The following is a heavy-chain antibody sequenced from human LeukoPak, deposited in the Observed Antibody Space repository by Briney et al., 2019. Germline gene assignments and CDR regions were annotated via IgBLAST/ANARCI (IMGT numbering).Heavy chain of an antibody. CDR3: ARILSITMVRGGMDV. Sequence: KAGESLQISCKGSGSHFTSYWIGWGRPLPGKGLEGMGIIYPGDSDTRYSPSFQGQVTISADKSISTAYLQWSSLKASDTAMYYCARILSITMVRGGMDVWGQGTTVTVSS. V-gene: IGHV5-51*01. J-gene: IGHJ6*02. D-gene: IGHD3-10*01. CDR1: GSHFTSYW. CDR2: IYPGDSDT.